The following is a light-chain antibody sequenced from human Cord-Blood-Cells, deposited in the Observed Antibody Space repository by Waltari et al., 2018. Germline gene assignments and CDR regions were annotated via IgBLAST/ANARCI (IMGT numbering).Light chain of an antibody. Sequence: QSALTQPPSATGSRGQSVTISCHGTSSDVGGYNYVAWYQQPPGKAPKLMIYEVSKRPSGVPDRFSGSKSGNTASLTVSGLQAEDEADYYSSSYAGSNNLVFGGGTKLTVL. V-gene: IGLV2-8*01. J-gene: IGLJ2*01. CDR1: SSDVGGYNY. CDR2: EVS. CDR3: SSYAGSNNLV.